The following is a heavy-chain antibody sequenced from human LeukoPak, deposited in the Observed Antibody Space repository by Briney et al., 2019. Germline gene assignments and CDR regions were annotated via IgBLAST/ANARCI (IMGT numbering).Heavy chain of an antibody. J-gene: IGHJ4*02. D-gene: IGHD6-13*01. Sequence: PGGSLRLSCAASGFTFSSYGMHWVRQAPGKGLEWVAVISYDGSNKYYADSVKGRFTISRDNSKNTLYLQMNSLRAEDTAVYYCAKAPYSSSWYYFDYWGQGTLVTVSS. V-gene: IGHV3-30*18. CDR1: GFTFSSYG. CDR2: ISYDGSNK. CDR3: AKAPYSSSWYYFDY.